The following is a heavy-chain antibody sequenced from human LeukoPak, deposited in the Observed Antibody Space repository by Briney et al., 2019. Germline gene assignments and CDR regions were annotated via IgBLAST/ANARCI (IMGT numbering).Heavy chain of an antibody. CDR3: AKEMRRDGYYFDY. CDR2: ISGSGGST. J-gene: IGHJ4*02. Sequence: GALRLSCAASGFTFSSYAMSWVRQAPGKGLEWVSAISGSGGSTYYADSVKGRFTISRDNSKNALYLQMNSLRAEDTAVYYCAKEMRRDGYYFDYWGQGTLVTVSS. V-gene: IGHV3-23*01. D-gene: IGHD5-24*01. CDR1: GFTFSSYA.